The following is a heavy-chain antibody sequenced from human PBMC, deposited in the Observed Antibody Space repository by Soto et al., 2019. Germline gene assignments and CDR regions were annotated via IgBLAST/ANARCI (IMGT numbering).Heavy chain of an antibody. CDR2: IRSKAYGGTT. CDR1: GFTFGDDA. D-gene: IGHD3-3*01. J-gene: IGHJ6*02. Sequence: PGASLSLACTASGFTFGDDAMSWVRQAAGGGRWWVGFIRSKAYGGTTEYAASVKGRFTISRDDSKSIAYLQMNSLKTEDTAVYYCTSHFGVGTVNYYYYGMDVWGQGTTVTVSS. CDR3: TSHFGVGTVNYYYYGMDV. V-gene: IGHV3-49*04.